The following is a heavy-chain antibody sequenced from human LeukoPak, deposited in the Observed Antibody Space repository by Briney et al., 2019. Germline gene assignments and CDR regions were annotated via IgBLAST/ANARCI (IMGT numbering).Heavy chain of an antibody. J-gene: IGHJ4*02. CDR1: GYTLTGYY. D-gene: IGHD2-2*01. V-gene: IGHV1-2*02. CDR2: INPSSGGT. Sequence: ASVKVSCKASGYTLTGYYMHWVRQAPGQGLEWMGWINPSSGGTNYAQKFQGRVTMTRDTSISTAYMELSRLRSDDTAIYYCARDVGEYCSSVSCYASDYWGQGTLVTVSP. CDR3: ARDVGEYCSSVSCYASDY.